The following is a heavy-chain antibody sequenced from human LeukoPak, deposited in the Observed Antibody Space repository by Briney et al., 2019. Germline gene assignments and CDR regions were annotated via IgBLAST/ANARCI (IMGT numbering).Heavy chain of an antibody. D-gene: IGHD3-10*01. CDR1: GGSISSGDYY. CDR3: ARDEGYYGSGGAH. Sequence: PSETLSLTCTVSGGSISSGDYYWSWIRQPPGKGLEWIGYIYYSGGTYYNPSLKSRVTISVDTSKNQFSLKLSSVTAADTAVYYCARDEGYYGSGGAHWGQGTLVTVSS. J-gene: IGHJ4*02. CDR2: IYYSGGT. V-gene: IGHV4-30-4*01.